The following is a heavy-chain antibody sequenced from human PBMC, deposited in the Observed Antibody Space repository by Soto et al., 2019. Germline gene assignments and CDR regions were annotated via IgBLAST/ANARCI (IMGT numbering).Heavy chain of an antibody. CDR3: ARDGGQLTSWFDP. J-gene: IGHJ5*02. D-gene: IGHD3-10*01. Sequence: GASVKVSCKASGGTFSSYAINWVRQAPGQGLEWMGGIIPILGRSNYAQKFQGRVTITADESTTTAYMELSSLRSEDTAVYFCARDGGQLTSWFDPWGQGTLVTVSS. CDR1: GGTFSSYA. V-gene: IGHV1-69*13. CDR2: IIPILGRS.